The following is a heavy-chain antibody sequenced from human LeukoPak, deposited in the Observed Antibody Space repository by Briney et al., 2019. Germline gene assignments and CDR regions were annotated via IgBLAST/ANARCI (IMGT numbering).Heavy chain of an antibody. CDR1: GFTFSRYW. J-gene: IGHJ4*02. CDR3: ARQRYSDY. V-gene: IGHV3-7*01. Sequence: GGSLRLSCAASGFTFSRYWMTWVRQAPGKGLEWVANIKEDGSENSYVEPVKGRFTISRDNAKNSLYLQLNSLRAEDTAVYFCARQRYSDYWGQGTLVTVSS. D-gene: IGHD1-1*01. CDR2: IKEDGSEN.